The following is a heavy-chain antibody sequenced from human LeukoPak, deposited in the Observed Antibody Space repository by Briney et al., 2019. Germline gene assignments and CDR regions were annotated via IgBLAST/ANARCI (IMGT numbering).Heavy chain of an antibody. Sequence: PGGSLRLSCAASGFTVSSNYMSWVRQAPGKGLEWVSVIYSGGSTYYADSVKGRFTISRDNSKNTLYLQMNSLRAEDTAVYYCATAPGITGTRVADPMDVWGQGTTVTVSS. CDR1: GFTVSSNY. CDR3: ATAPGITGTRVADPMDV. D-gene: IGHD1-14*01. V-gene: IGHV3-66*01. J-gene: IGHJ6*02. CDR2: IYSGGST.